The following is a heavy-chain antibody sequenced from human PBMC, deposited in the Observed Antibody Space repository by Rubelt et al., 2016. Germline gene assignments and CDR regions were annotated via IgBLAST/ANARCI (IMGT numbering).Heavy chain of an antibody. CDR2: ISYDGSDK. CDR1: GFIFNSFT. J-gene: IGHJ4*02. CDR3: ARERSWNSYDS. D-gene: IGHD1-7*01. Sequence: QVQLVESGGGVVQPGGSLRLSCAASGFIFNSFTMNWVRQAPGKGLEWVTVISYDGSDKYYADSVKGRFTISRDNSKNTLYLQMNSLRDEDTAVYDCARERSWNSYDSWGQGILVTVSS. V-gene: IGHV3-30*03.